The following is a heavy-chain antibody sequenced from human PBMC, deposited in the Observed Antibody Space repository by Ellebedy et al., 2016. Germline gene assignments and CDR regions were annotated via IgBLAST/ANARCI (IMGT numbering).Heavy chain of an antibody. CDR1: GYTFTSYG. Sequence: ASVKVSCXASGYTFTSYGISWVRQAPGQGLEWMGWISAYNGNTNYAQKFQGRVTMTEDTSTDTAYMELSSLRSEDTAVYYCARGDCSGGSCYAGYYMDVWGKGTTVTVSS. J-gene: IGHJ6*03. CDR2: ISAYNGNT. D-gene: IGHD2-15*01. CDR3: ARGDCSGGSCYAGYYMDV. V-gene: IGHV1-18*01.